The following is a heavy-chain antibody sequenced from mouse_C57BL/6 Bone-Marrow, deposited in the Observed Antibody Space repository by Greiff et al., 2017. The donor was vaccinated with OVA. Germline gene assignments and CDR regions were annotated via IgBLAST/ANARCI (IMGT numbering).Heavy chain of an antibody. V-gene: IGHV1-72*01. CDR3: ARRAVYGNYFWPWYFDV. Sequence: VQLQQPGAELVKPGASVKLSCKASGYTFTSYWMHWVKQRPGRGLEWIGRIDPNSGGTKYNEKFKSKATLTVDKPSSTAYMQLSSLTSEDSAVYCCARRAVYGNYFWPWYFDVWGTGTAVTVSS. J-gene: IGHJ1*03. CDR1: GYTFTSYW. D-gene: IGHD2-1*01. CDR2: IDPNSGGT.